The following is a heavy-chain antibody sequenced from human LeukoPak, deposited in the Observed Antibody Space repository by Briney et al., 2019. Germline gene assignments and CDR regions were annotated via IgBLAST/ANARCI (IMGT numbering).Heavy chain of an antibody. J-gene: IGHJ3*02. V-gene: IGHV4-59*01. D-gene: IGHD2-15*01. CDR1: GASISSYY. Sequence: PSETLSLTCTVSGASISSYYWTWIRQPPGKGLEWIGYIHYSGDTKCNPSLKSRVTISVDTSKNQVSLKLSSVTAADTAVYYCARDSPVDDDAFDIWGQGTMVTVSS. CDR2: IHYSGDT. CDR3: ARDSPVDDDAFDI.